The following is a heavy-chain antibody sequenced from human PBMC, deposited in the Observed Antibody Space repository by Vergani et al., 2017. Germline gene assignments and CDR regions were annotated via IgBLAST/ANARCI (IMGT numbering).Heavy chain of an antibody. J-gene: IGHJ6*02. D-gene: IGHD3-3*01. V-gene: IGHV3-48*03. CDR3: ARSIITYYDFWSGYYQVGGMDV. CDR1: GFTFSSYE. CDR2: ISSSGSTI. Sequence: EVQLVESGGGLGQPGGSLRLSCAASGFTFSSYEMNWVRQAPGKGLEWVSYISSSGSTIYYADSVKGRFTISRDNAKNSLYLQMNSLRAEDTAVYYCARSIITYYDFWSGYYQVGGMDVWGQGTTVTVSS.